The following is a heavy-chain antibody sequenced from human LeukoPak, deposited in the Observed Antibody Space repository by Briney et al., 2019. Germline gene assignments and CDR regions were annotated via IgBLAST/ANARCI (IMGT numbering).Heavy chain of an antibody. V-gene: IGHV3-53*01. CDR3: ASGQMFTSGGFDS. J-gene: IGHJ4*02. CDR1: GFSVNNKY. D-gene: IGHD6-19*01. CDR2: LYPAGDT. Sequence: GVSLRLSRAPSGFSVNNKYVAWVRQAPGKGLEWVSVLYPAGDTYYPDSVQRRFTISRDNSKNTLSLQMHSLRPEDTALYYCASGQMFTSGGFDSWGQGALVTVSS.